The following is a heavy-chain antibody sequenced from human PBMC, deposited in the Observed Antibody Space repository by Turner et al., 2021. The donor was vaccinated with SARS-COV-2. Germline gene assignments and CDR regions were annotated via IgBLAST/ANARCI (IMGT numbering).Heavy chain of an antibody. D-gene: IGHD4-17*01. CDR2: TINKAYRYTT. CDR1: GFAFTDYY. J-gene: IGHJ6*02. V-gene: IGHV3-72*01. CDR3: TTYGVISHSASDV. Sequence: EVQLVESGGGVVQPGGSLRLSCSTSGFAFTDYYMDWVRQAPGKGLEWVGRTINKAYRYTTEYAASVKGRFIISRDDSRNSLHLQMSSLKTEDTAVYYCTTYGVISHSASDVWGQGATVTVSS.